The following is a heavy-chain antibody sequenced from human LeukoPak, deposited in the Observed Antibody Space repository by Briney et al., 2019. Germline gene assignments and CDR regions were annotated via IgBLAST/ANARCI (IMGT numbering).Heavy chain of an antibody. CDR2: IYYSGST. J-gene: IGHJ5*02. CDR1: GGSISSSSYY. V-gene: IGHV4-39*07. CDR3: ARGGGGWNAWFDP. Sequence: SETLSLTCTVSGGSISSSSYYWGWIRQPPGKGLEWIGSIYYSGSTYYNPSLKSRVTISVDTSKNQFSLKLSSVTAADTAVYYCARGGGGWNAWFDPWGQGTLVTVSS. D-gene: IGHD1-1*01.